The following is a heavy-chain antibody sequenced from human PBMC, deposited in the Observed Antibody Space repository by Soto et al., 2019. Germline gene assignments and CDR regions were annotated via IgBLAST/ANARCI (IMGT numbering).Heavy chain of an antibody. Sequence: EVQLLESGGGLVQPGGSLRLSCAASGFSFSSDAMSWVRQAPGKGLEWVSRISGSGGATYYAGSVKGRFTISRDNSKNTLSLQMNSLRAEDTAVYYCAKIYNAWSTFDYWGQGTLVTVSS. V-gene: IGHV3-23*01. J-gene: IGHJ4*02. D-gene: IGHD1-1*01. CDR3: AKIYNAWSTFDY. CDR2: ISGSGGAT. CDR1: GFSFSSDA.